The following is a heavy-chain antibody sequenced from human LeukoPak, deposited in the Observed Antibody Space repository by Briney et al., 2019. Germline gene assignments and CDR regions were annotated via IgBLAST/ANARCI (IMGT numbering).Heavy chain of an antibody. V-gene: IGHV3-53*01. CDR2: IYSGGST. D-gene: IGHD3-3*01. J-gene: IGHJ6*02. CDR3: ARDGSITIFGVVMNGMDV. Sequence: PGGSLRLSCAASGFTVSSNYMSWVRQAPGKGLEWVSVIYSGGSTYYADSVKGRFTISRDNSKNTLYLQMDSLRVEDTAVYYCARDGSITIFGVVMNGMDVWGQGTTVTVSS. CDR1: GFTVSSNY.